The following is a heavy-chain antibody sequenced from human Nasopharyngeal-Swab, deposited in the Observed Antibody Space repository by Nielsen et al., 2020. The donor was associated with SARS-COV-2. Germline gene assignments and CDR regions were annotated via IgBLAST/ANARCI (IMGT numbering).Heavy chain of an antibody. Sequence: SVKVSCKASGYTFTSYDINWVRQATGQGLEWMGMINPSGGSAGYAQNFQGRVTATRDTSTSTVYMELSSLSSEDTAVYYCARGYSYGLAYWGQGTLVTVSP. CDR2: INPSGGSA. D-gene: IGHD5-18*01. V-gene: IGHV1-46*01. CDR1: GYTFTSYD. CDR3: ARGYSYGLAY. J-gene: IGHJ4*02.